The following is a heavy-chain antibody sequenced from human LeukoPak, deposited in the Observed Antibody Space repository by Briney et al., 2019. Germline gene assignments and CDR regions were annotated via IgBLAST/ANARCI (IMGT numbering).Heavy chain of an antibody. Sequence: PSETLSLTCTVSGGSISSSSYYWGWIRQPPGKGLEWIGRIYTSGSTNYNPSLKSRVTMSVDTSKNQFSLKLSSVTAADTAVYYCARDPYYGGIDYWGQGTLVTVSS. D-gene: IGHD3-10*01. CDR2: IYTSGST. J-gene: IGHJ4*02. CDR3: ARDPYYGGIDY. CDR1: GGSISSSSYY. V-gene: IGHV4-39*07.